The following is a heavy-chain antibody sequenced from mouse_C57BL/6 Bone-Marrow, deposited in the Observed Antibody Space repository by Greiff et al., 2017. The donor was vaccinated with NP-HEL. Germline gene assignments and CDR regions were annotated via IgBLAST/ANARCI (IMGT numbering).Heavy chain of an antibody. D-gene: IGHD1-1*01. CDR1: GYTFTDYY. CDR2: IFPGSGST. J-gene: IGHJ1*03. V-gene: IGHV1-75*01. Sequence: QVQLQQSGPELVKPGASVKISCKASGYTFTDYYINWVKQRPGQGLEWIGWIFPGSGSTYYNEKFKGKATLTVDKSSSTAYMLLSSLTSEDSAVYFCARSSPITTVVYWYFDVWGTGTTVTVSS. CDR3: ARSSPITTVVYWYFDV.